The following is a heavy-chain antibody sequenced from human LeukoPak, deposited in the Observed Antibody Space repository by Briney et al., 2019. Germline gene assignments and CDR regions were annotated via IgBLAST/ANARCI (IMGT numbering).Heavy chain of an antibody. CDR1: GFTVSSNY. Sequence: PGGSLRLSCAASGFTVSSNYMSWVRQAPGKGLDWVSIIYSGGSTYSADSVKGRFTISRDNSKNTLYLQMNSLRAEDTAVYYCARDYSRALYNWGQGTLVTVSS. D-gene: IGHD1-14*01. J-gene: IGHJ4*02. V-gene: IGHV3-53*01. CDR2: IYSGGST. CDR3: ARDYSRALYN.